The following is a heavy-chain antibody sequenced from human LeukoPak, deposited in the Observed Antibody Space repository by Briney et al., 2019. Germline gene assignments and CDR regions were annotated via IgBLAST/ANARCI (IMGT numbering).Heavy chain of an antibody. CDR1: GYTFTGYY. CDR2: INPNSGGT. J-gene: IGHJ3*02. D-gene: IGHD6-19*01. V-gene: IGHV1-2*02. CDR3: ARGAYSSGWYEHAFDI. Sequence: ASVKVSCKASGYTFTGYYMHWVRQAPGQGLEWMGWINPNSGGTNYAQKLQGRVTMTTDTSTSTAYMELRSLRSDDTAVYYCARGAYSSGWYEHAFDIWGQGTMVTVSS.